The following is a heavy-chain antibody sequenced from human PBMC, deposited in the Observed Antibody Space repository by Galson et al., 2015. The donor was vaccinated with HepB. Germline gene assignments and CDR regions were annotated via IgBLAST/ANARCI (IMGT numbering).Heavy chain of an antibody. V-gene: IGHV7-4-1*02. CDR3: ARDFWQQLVPYYYYGMDV. J-gene: IGHJ6*02. CDR1: GYTFTSYA. D-gene: IGHD6-13*01. Sequence: SVKVSCKASGYTFTSYAMNWVRQAPGQGLEWMGWINTNTGNPTYAQGFTGRFVFSLETSVSTAYLQSSSLKAEDTAVYYCARDFWQQLVPYYYYGMDVCGQGTTVTVSS. CDR2: INTNTGNP.